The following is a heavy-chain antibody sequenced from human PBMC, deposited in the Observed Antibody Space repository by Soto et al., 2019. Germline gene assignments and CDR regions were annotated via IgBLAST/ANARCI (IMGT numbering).Heavy chain of an antibody. CDR1: GSTFSPFV. D-gene: IGHD1-1*01. J-gene: IGHJ6*04. CDR3: ARAGNEYHNFYGVDV. Sequence: QVQPVQSGTEVKEPGASVKVSCRASGSTFSPFVIHWVRQAPGQSLEWMGWINSGNGNTKYSEDFQGRVTITRDTSASTIYMEMSGLRMEDTAVYYCARAGNEYHNFYGVDVWGSGTTVTVTS. V-gene: IGHV1-3*01. CDR2: INSGNGNT.